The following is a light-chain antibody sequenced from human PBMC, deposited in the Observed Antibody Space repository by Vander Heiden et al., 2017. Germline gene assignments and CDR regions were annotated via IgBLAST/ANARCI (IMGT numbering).Light chain of an antibody. CDR1: QGISSY. CDR3: QQYYSYLPLT. V-gene: IGKV1-8*01. Sequence: AIRITQSPSSLSASTGDRVTITCRASQGISSYLAWYQQKPGKAPKLLIYAASTLQSGVPSRFSRSGSGTNFTLTICCLESEDFATYCFQQYYSYLPLTFGGGTKVEIK. J-gene: IGKJ4*01. CDR2: AAS.